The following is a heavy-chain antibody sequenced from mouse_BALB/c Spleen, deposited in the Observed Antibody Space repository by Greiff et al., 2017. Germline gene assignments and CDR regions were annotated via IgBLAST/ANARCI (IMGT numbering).Heavy chain of an antibody. J-gene: IGHJ3*01. Sequence: EVKLMESGAELVKPGASVKLSCTASGFNIKDTYMHWVKQRPEQGLEWIGRIDPANGNTKYDPKFQGKATITADTSSNTAYLQLSSLTSEDTAVYYCASGDYYGSSPFAYWGQGTLVTVSA. V-gene: IGHV14-3*02. CDR3: ASGDYYGSSPFAY. CDR1: GFNIKDTY. CDR2: IDPANGNT. D-gene: IGHD1-1*01.